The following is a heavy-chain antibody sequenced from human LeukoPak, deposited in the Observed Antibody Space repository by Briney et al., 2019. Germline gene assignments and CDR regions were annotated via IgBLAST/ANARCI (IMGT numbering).Heavy chain of an antibody. V-gene: IGHV1-18*04. D-gene: IGHD4-17*01. CDR1: GYTFTSYG. CDR3: ARDTVTTLGELYSGVDY. CDR2: ISAYNGNT. Sequence: ASVKVSCKASGYTFTSYGISWVRQAPGQGLEWMGWISAYNGNTNYAQKLQGRVTMTTDTSTSTAYMELRSLRSDDTAVYYCARDTVTTLGELYSGVDYWGQGTLVTVSS. J-gene: IGHJ4*02.